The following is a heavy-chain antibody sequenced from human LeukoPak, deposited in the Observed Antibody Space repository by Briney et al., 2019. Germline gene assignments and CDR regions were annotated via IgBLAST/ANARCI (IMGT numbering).Heavy chain of an antibody. CDR1: GFTFSTYW. D-gene: IGHD3-22*01. V-gene: IGHV3-30*18. J-gene: IGHJ4*02. CDR3: AKDGYDGSGAYIDY. Sequence: GGSLRLSCAASGFTFSTYWMSWVRQAPGKGLEWVALISYDGNNKYYAESVKGRFTISRDNSKNTLYLQMNSLRAEDTTVYYCAKDGYDGSGAYIDYWGQGTLVIVSS. CDR2: ISYDGNNK.